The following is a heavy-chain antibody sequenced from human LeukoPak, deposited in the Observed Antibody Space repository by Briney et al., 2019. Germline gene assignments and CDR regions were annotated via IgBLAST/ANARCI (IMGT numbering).Heavy chain of an antibody. CDR1: GYTFTGYY. V-gene: IGHV1-2*04. Sequence: ASVKVSCKASGYTFTGYYMHWVRQAPGQGLEWMGWINPNSGGTNYAQKFQGWVTMTRDTSISTAYMELSRLRSDDTAVYYCARGEGGYSGYDAHFDYWGQGTLVTVSS. CDR3: ARGEGGYSGYDAHFDY. D-gene: IGHD5-12*01. CDR2: INPNSGGT. J-gene: IGHJ4*02.